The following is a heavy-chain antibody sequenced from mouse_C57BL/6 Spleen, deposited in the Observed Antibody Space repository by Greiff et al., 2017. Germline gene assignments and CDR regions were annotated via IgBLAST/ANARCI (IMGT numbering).Heavy chain of an antibody. CDR1: GYAFSSSW. Sequence: VQLQQSGPELVKPGASVKISCKASGYAFSSSWMNWVKQRPGKGLEWIGRIYPGDGDTNYNGKFKGKATLTADKSSSTAYMQLSRLTSEDSAVYFCARVGNESYFDYWRQGTTLTVSS. J-gene: IGHJ2*01. CDR3: ARVGNESYFDY. V-gene: IGHV1-82*01. CDR2: IYPGDGDT.